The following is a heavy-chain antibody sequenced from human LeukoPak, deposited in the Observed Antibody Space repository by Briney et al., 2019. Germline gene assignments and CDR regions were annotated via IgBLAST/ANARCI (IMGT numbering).Heavy chain of an antibody. D-gene: IGHD2-8*01. Sequence: GGSLRLSCAASGFTFSSYGMHWVRQAPGKGLEWVAVISYDGSNKYYADSVKGRFTISRDNSKNTLCLQMNSLRAEDTAVYYCAKDLNGRLFDYWGQGTLVTVSS. J-gene: IGHJ4*02. CDR2: ISYDGSNK. CDR3: AKDLNGRLFDY. CDR1: GFTFSSYG. V-gene: IGHV3-30*18.